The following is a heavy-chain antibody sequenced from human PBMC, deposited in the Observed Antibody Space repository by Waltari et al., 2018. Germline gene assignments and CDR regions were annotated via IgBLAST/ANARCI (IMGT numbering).Heavy chain of an antibody. D-gene: IGHD5-12*01. J-gene: IGHJ4*02. CDR3: VRGYPDIVATISDY. CDR1: RSSIRTNNYY. CDR2: FYKSGTT. V-gene: IGHV4-39*07. Sequence: QLQLQESGPGLVKPSETLSLTCTVSRSSIRTNNYYWGWVRQPPGKGLEWIGSFYKSGTTYYNPSLKSRVTISGDTSNNQFSLKLNSVTAADTAVYYCVRGYPDIVATISDYWGQGTLVIVSS.